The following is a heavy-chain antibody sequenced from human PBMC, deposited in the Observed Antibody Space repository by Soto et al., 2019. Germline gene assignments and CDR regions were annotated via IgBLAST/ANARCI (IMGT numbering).Heavy chain of an antibody. V-gene: IGHV4-59*01. CDR3: ARTYDSSGYNYGYDY. CDR1: GDVSITSYY. CDR2: IFYSGST. Sequence: ASETLSLTCTVSGDVSITSYYWSWIRQSPGKGLEWLGYIFYSGSTSKYNPSLKSRVTISADRSKNQFSLELRSVTAADTAVYYCARTYDSSGYNYGYDYWGQGTLVTVSS. J-gene: IGHJ4*02. D-gene: IGHD3-22*01.